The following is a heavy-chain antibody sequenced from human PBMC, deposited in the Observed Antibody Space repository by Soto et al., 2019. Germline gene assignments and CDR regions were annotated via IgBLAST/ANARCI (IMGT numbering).Heavy chain of an antibody. D-gene: IGHD2-15*01. V-gene: IGHV3-9*01. J-gene: IGHJ5*02. CDR2: ISWNSGSI. CDR3: AKEGYCSGGSCYSGAFWFDP. CDR1: GFTFDDYA. Sequence: AGGSLRLSCAASGFTFDDYAMHWVRQAPGKGLEWVSGISWNSGSIGYADSVKGRFTISRDNAKNSLYLQMNSLRAEDTALYYCAKEGYCSGGSCYSGAFWFDPWGQGTLVTVSS.